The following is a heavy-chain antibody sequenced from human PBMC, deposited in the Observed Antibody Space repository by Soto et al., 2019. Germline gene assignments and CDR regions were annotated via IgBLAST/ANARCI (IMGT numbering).Heavy chain of an antibody. CDR2: INAPSTST. CDR1: GFIFSDYG. V-gene: IGHV3-48*02. J-gene: IGHJ4*02. CDR3: TRDPEGDLDFDY. D-gene: IGHD2-21*02. Sequence: EVHLVESGGGLVQPGGSLRLSCAASGFIFSDYGLTWVRQAPGKGLEWVSHINAPSTSTLYADYVRGRFTISRDNAKNSVYLQMISLSDEDTAVYYCTRDPEGDLDFDYWGQGTLVTVSS.